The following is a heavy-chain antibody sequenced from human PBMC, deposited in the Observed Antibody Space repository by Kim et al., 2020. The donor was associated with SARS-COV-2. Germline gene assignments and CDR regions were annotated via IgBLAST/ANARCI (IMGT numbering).Heavy chain of an antibody. CDR1: GGTFSSYA. J-gene: IGHJ4*02. CDR3: ATGDRRDKRWPLDY. Sequence: SVKVSCKASGGTFSSYAISWVRQAPGQGLEWMGGIIPIFGTANYAQTFQGRVTITADESTSTAYMELSSLRSEDTAVYYCATGDRRDKRWPLDYWGQGTLVTVSS. CDR2: IIPIFGTA. V-gene: IGHV1-69*13.